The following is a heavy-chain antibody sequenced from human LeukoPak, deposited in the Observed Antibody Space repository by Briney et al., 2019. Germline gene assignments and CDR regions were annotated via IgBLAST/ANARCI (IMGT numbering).Heavy chain of an antibody. D-gene: IGHD2-2*02. Sequence: SETLSLTCSVSGGSLSSYHLSWIRQPAGQGLEWIGRIYTSGSTNYNPSFKSRVTMSVDTSKHQFSLKLSSVTAVDTAVYYCARDGYCSSSSCYSYYYYMDVWGKGTTVTVSS. J-gene: IGHJ6*03. CDR3: ARDGYCSSSSCYSYYYYMDV. V-gene: IGHV4-4*07. CDR2: IYTSGST. CDR1: GGSLSSYH.